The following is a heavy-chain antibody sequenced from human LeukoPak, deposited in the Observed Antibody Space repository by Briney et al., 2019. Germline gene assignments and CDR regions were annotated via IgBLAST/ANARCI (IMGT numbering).Heavy chain of an antibody. CDR1: GGTFSSFA. CDR2: IIPIFGTA. J-gene: IGHJ5*02. CDR3: ARDLSYYDSSGYSSNWFDP. V-gene: IGHV1-69*05. Sequence: GASGKVSCKASGGTFSSFAISWGRRAPGQGLEWRGGIIPIFGTANYAQKFQGRVTITTDESTSTAYMELSSLRSEDTAVYYCARDLSYYDSSGYSSNWFDPWGQGTLVTVSS. D-gene: IGHD3-22*01.